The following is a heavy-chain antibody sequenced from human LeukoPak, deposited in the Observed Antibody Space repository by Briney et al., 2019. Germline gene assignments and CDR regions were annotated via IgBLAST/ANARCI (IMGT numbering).Heavy chain of an antibody. CDR2: ISSSSSYI. Sequence: GGSLRLSCAASGFTFSSYSMNWVRQAPGKGLEWVSSISSSSSYIYYADSVKGRFAISRDNAKNSLYLQMNSLRAEDTAVYYCAREDEVVRGVNYYYYYMDVWGKGTTVTISS. J-gene: IGHJ6*03. CDR1: GFTFSSYS. V-gene: IGHV3-21*01. D-gene: IGHD3-10*01. CDR3: AREDEVVRGVNYYYYYMDV.